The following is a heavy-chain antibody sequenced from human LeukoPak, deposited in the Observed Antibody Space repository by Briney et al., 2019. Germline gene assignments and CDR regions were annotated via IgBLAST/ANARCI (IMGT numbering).Heavy chain of an antibody. D-gene: IGHD2-15*01. J-gene: IGHJ4*02. Sequence: GRSLRLSCAASGFTFSSFGMHWVRQAPGQGLEWVAVISFDGSNQYYADSVKGRFTIYRDNFKNTVYLQMNSLRAEETAVYYCARDWCGGGSCYYFDHWGQGTLVTVSS. V-gene: IGHV3-30*03. CDR3: ARDWCGGGSCYYFDH. CDR2: ISFDGSNQ. CDR1: GFTFSSFG.